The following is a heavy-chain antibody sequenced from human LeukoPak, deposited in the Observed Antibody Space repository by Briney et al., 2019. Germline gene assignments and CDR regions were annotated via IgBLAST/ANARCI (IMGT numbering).Heavy chain of an antibody. Sequence: SETLSLTCTVSGGSIGSSSYYWGWIRQPPGKGLEWIGSMYYSGTTYYNPSLKSRVTISVDTPKNQFSLKLSSVTAADTAVYYCARQLGYCSSTSCYADKVDYWGQGTLVTVSS. CDR3: ARQLGYCSSTSCYADKVDY. V-gene: IGHV4-39*01. CDR2: MYYSGTT. J-gene: IGHJ4*02. D-gene: IGHD2-2*01. CDR1: GGSIGSSSYY.